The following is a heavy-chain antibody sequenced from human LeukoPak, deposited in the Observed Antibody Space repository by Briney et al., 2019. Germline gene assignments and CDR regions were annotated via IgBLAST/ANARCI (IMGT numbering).Heavy chain of an antibody. D-gene: IGHD2-2*02. Sequence: SETLSLTCAVYGGSFSGYYWSWLRQPPGKGLEWIGEINHSGSTNYNPSLKSRVTISVDTSKNQFSLKLSSVTAADTAVYYCARGGIYCSSTSCYSWFDPWGQGTLVTVSS. CDR1: GGSFSGYY. V-gene: IGHV4-34*01. CDR2: INHSGST. J-gene: IGHJ5*02. CDR3: ARGGIYCSSTSCYSWFDP.